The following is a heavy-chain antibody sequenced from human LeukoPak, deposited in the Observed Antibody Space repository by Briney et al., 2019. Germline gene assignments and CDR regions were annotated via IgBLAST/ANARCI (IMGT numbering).Heavy chain of an antibody. D-gene: IGHD3-9*01. J-gene: IGHJ4*02. CDR2: ISTYDDNI. CDR3: ARETYSNILTGTDY. V-gene: IGHV1-18*01. Sequence: ASVKVSCKASGYTFTTYGVSWVRQALGQGLEWLGWISTYDDNIKYAQSLQGRLTLTIDTSTSTAYMELRSLTSDDTAVYYCARETYSNILTGTDYWGPGTLVTVSS. CDR1: GYTFTTYG.